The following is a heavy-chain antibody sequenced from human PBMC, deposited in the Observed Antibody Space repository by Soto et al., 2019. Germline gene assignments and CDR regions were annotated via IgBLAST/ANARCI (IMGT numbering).Heavy chain of an antibody. CDR3: ARQIYDSGTGPNFQYYFDS. CDR1: GYSFAGYW. D-gene: IGHD2-8*02. V-gene: IGHV5-10-1*01. Sequence: LKISCKGSGYSFAGYWITWVRQKPGKGLEWMGRIDPSDSQTYYSPSFRGHVTISATKSITTVFLQWSSLRASDTAMYYCARQIYDSGTGPNFQYYFDSWGQGTPVTVS. CDR2: IDPSDSQT. J-gene: IGHJ4*02.